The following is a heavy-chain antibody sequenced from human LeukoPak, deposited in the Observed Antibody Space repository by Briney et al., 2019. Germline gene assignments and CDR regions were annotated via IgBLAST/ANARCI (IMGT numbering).Heavy chain of an antibody. Sequence: SETLSLTCAVYGGSFSGYYWSWIRQPPGKGLEWIGEINHSGSTNYNPSLKSRVTISVDTSKNQFSLKLSSVTAADTAVYYCARLIAVAGTSDYWGQGTLVTVSS. CDR2: INHSGST. CDR3: ARLIAVAGTSDY. CDR1: GGSFSGYY. V-gene: IGHV4-34*01. D-gene: IGHD6-19*01. J-gene: IGHJ4*02.